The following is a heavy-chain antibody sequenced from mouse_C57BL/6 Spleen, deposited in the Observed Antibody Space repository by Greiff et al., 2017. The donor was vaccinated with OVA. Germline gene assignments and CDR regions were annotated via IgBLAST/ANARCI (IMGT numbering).Heavy chain of an antibody. V-gene: IGHV1-74*01. CDR3: AIDDYDGGENYYAMDY. Sequence: QVQLKQPGAELVKPGASVKVSCKASGYTFTSYWMHWVKQRPGQGLEWIGRIHPSDSDTNYNQKFKGKATLTVDKSSSTAYMQLSSLTSEDSAVYYFAIDDYDGGENYYAMDYWGQGTSVTVSS. D-gene: IGHD2-4*01. J-gene: IGHJ4*01. CDR2: IHPSDSDT. CDR1: GYTFTSYW.